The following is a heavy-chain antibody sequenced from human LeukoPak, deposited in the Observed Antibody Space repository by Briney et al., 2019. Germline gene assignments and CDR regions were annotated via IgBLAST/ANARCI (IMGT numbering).Heavy chain of an antibody. V-gene: IGHV3-30*18. J-gene: IGHJ4*02. D-gene: IGHD3-10*01. CDR3: AKEGRQWFGDLIFDY. Sequence: GSLRLSCAASGFTLNNYDMHWVRQAPGKGLEWVAVISYDGSNKYYADSVKGRFTISRDNSKNTLYLQMNSLRAEDTAVYYCAKEGRQWFGDLIFDYWGQGTLVTVSS. CDR1: GFTLNNYD. CDR2: ISYDGSNK.